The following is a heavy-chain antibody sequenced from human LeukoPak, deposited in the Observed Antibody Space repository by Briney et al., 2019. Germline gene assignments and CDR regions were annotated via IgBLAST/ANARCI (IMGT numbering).Heavy chain of an antibody. D-gene: IGHD3-10*01. CDR1: GYTFTSYY. CDR2: INPSGGST. CDR3: ARDSPYYYGSGSYHAFDI. J-gene: IGHJ3*02. Sequence: ASVKVSCKASGYTFTSYYMHWVRQAPGQGLEWMGIINPSGGSTSYAQKFQGRVTMTRDMSTSTVYMELSSLRSEDTAVYYCARDSPYYYGSGSYHAFDIWGQGTMVTVSS. V-gene: IGHV1-46*01.